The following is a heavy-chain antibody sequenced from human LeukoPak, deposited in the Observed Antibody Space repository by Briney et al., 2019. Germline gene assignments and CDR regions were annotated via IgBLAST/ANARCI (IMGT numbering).Heavy chain of an antibody. Sequence: GRSLRLSCAASGFTFSSYGMHWVRQAPGKGLEWVAVIWYDGSNKYYADSVKGRFTISRDNSKNTLYLQMNSLRAEDTAVYYCAKAGVAARFYFDHWGQGTLVTVSS. CDR1: GFTFSSYG. V-gene: IGHV3-33*06. D-gene: IGHD6-6*01. CDR3: AKAGVAARFYFDH. J-gene: IGHJ4*02. CDR2: IWYDGSNK.